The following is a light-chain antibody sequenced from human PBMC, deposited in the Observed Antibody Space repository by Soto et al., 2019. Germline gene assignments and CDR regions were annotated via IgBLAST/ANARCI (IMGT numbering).Light chain of an antibody. CDR3: QQYNSYQWT. CDR2: DAS. Sequence: DIQMTQPPSTLSASVGDRVTITCRASQSISSWLAWYQQKPGKAPKLLIYDASSLESGVPSRFSGSGAGTEFTLTISSLQPDDFATYYCQQYNSYQWTFGQGTKVEIK. CDR1: QSISSW. J-gene: IGKJ1*01. V-gene: IGKV1-5*01.